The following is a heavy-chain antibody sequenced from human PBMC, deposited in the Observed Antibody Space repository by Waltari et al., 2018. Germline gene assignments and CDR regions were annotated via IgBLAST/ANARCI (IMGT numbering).Heavy chain of an antibody. CDR2: INHSGST. J-gene: IGHJ5*02. CDR3: ARRSWGGNWFDP. Sequence: QVQLQQWGAGLLKPSETLSLTCAVYGGSFSGYYWSWIRQPPGKGLEWIGEINHSGSTNYNPSLKSRVTISVDTSKNQFSLKLSSVTAADTAVYYCARRSWGGNWFDPWGQGTLVTVSS. CDR1: GGSFSGYY. V-gene: IGHV4-34*01. D-gene: IGHD6-13*01.